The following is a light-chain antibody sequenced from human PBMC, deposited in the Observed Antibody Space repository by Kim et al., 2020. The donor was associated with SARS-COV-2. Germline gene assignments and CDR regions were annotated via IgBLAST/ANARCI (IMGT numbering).Light chain of an antibody. CDR2: GTS. CDR3: QQYGSSPPFT. Sequence: EIVLTQSPDTLSLSPGERATLSCRASQSVSSNYLAWYQQRPGQAPRLLIYGTSTRATDIPDRFSGSGSGTDFTLTISRLEPEDFAVYYCQQYGSSPPFTFGQGTNLEI. V-gene: IGKV3-20*01. J-gene: IGKJ2*01. CDR1: QSVSSNY.